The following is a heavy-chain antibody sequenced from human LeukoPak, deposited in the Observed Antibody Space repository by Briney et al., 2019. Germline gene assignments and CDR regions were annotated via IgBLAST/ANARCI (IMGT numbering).Heavy chain of an antibody. Sequence: SETLSLTCAVYGGSFSGYYWSWIRQPPGKGLGWIGEINHSGSTNYNPSLKSRVTISVDTSKNQFSLKLSSVTAADTAVYYCARGVIVVVIDAFDIWGQGTMVTVSS. V-gene: IGHV4-34*01. CDR2: INHSGST. CDR3: ARGVIVVVIDAFDI. J-gene: IGHJ3*02. CDR1: GGSFSGYY. D-gene: IGHD3-22*01.